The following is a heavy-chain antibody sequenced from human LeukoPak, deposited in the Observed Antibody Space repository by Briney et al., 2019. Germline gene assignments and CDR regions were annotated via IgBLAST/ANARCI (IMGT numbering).Heavy chain of an antibody. D-gene: IGHD3-22*01. CDR1: GYTLTELS. CDR3: ATDAYYYDSSGRGMDV. Sequence: GASVKVSCKVSGYTLTELSMHWVRQAPGKGLEWMGGFDPEDGETIYAQKFQGRVTMTEDTSTDTAYMELSSLRSEDTAVYYCATDAYYYDSSGRGMDVWGQGTTVTVSS. J-gene: IGHJ6*02. V-gene: IGHV1-24*01. CDR2: FDPEDGET.